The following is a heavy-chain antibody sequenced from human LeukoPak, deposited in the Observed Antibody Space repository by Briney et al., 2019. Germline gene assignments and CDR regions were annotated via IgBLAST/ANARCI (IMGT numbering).Heavy chain of an antibody. CDR2: IYHSGST. V-gene: IGHV4-4*02. CDR3: ARDRKTGTTRIPYYYGMDV. CDR1: GVSISSSNW. Sequence: SETLSLTCAVSGVSISSSNWWSWVRQPPGKGLEWIGEIYHSGSTNYNPSLKSRVTISVDKSKNQFSQKLSSVTAADTAVYYCARDRKTGTTRIPYYYGMDVWGQGTTVTVSS. J-gene: IGHJ6*02. D-gene: IGHD1-1*01.